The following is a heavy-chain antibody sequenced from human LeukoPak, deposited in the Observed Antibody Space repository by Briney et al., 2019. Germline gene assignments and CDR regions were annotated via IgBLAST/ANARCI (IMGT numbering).Heavy chain of an antibody. CDR1: GGTFTNYA. J-gene: IGHJ6*03. V-gene: IGHV1-69*06. D-gene: IGHD2-2*01. CDR3: ARDCSSASCYERGSYFYFYMDI. Sequence: ASVKVSCKASGGTFTNYAFSWVRQAPGQGLEWMGRIIPMSGTIYYAQKFQGRVTITADRSTNTAYMELNSLRSEDTAVIYCARDCSSASCYERGSYFYFYMDIWGSGTTVTVSS. CDR2: IIPMSGTI.